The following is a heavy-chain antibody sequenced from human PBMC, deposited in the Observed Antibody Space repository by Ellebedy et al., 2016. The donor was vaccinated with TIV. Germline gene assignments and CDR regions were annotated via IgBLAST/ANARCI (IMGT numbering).Heavy chain of an antibody. CDR2: INPNTGNP. CDR3: ARDGYYYGQFDS. J-gene: IGHJ4*02. CDR1: GYTFTNNA. D-gene: IGHD5-18*01. Sequence: AASVKVSCKASGYTFTNNAMNWVRQAPGQGLEWMGWINPNTGNPTYARGFTGRFVFSSDTSVTTAYLQINSLKAEDTAVYFWARDGYYYGQFDSWGQGTLVTVSS. V-gene: IGHV7-4-1*02.